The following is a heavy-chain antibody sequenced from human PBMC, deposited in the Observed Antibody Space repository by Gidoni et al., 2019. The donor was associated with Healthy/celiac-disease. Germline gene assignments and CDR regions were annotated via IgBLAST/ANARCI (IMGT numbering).Heavy chain of an antibody. Sequence: QVQLQESVPGLVNPSHTLCRTCTLSVGSTSSGGYYWSWIRQHPGKGLEWIGYIYYSGSTYYNPSLKSRVTISVDTSKNQFSLKLGSVTAADTAVYYCARAYGDYPDLFGYWGQGTLVTVSS. V-gene: IGHV4-31*03. CDR1: VGSTSSGGYY. CDR2: IYYSGST. D-gene: IGHD4-17*01. J-gene: IGHJ4*02. CDR3: ARAYGDYPDLFGY.